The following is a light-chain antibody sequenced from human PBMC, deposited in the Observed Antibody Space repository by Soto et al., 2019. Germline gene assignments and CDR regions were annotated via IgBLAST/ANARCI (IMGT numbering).Light chain of an antibody. J-gene: IGKJ5*01. V-gene: IGKV1-5*03. CDR2: KAS. Sequence: DIQMTQSPSILSASVGDRVTITCRASQSISSWLAWYQQKPGKAPNLLIYKASHLENGVPSRFSGSGSGTEFTLTISRLEPEDFAVYYCQQYGSSPPITFGQGTRLEIK. CDR1: QSISSW. CDR3: QQYGSSPPIT.